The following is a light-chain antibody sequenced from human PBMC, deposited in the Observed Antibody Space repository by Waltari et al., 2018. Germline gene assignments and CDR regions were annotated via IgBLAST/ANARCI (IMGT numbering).Light chain of an antibody. Sequence: IVMTQSPFSLPVTPGEPASISCWSSQSLLYSNGYTYLDWYLQKPGQPPQLLIYLVSNRASGVPDRFSGSGSGTDFTLKISRVEAEDVGVYYCMQALEAPLTFGGGTKVEIK. CDR1: QSLLYSNGYTY. CDR2: LVS. V-gene: IGKV2-28*01. CDR3: MQALEAPLT. J-gene: IGKJ4*01.